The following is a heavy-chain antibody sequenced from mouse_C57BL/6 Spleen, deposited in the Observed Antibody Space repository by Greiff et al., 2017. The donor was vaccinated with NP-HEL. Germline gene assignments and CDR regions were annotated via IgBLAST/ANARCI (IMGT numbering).Heavy chain of an antibody. V-gene: IGHV1-50*01. CDR2: IDPSDGYT. CDR3: ARSGGSYVYFDV. Sequence: QVQLQQPGAELVKPGASVKLSCKASGYTFTSYWMQWVKQRPGQGLEWIGEIDPSDGYTNYNQKFKGKATLTVDTSSSTAYMQLSSLTSEDSAVYDCARSGGSYVYFDVWGTGTTVTVSS. CDR1: GYTFTSYW. J-gene: IGHJ1*03. D-gene: IGHD1-1*02.